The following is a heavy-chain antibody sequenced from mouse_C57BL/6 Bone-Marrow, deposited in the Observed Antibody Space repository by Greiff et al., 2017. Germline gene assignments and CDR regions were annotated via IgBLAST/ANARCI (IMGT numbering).Heavy chain of an antibody. J-gene: IGHJ1*03. CDR3: AKSGRYYYGSSFYWYFDV. CDR1: GYTFTSYG. D-gene: IGHD1-1*01. CDR2: IYPRSGNT. V-gene: IGHV1-81*01. Sequence: QVQLKQSGAELARPGASVKLSCKASGYTFTSYGISWVKQRTGQGLEWIGEIYPRSGNTYYNEKFKGKATLTADKSSSTAYMELRSLTSEDSAVYCCAKSGRYYYGSSFYWYFDVWGTGTTVTVSS.